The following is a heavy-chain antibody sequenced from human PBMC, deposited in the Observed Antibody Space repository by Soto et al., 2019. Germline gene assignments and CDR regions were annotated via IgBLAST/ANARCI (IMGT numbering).Heavy chain of an antibody. CDR3: TTDSYSTIIIVRFDY. J-gene: IGHJ4*01. CDR2: IKSKTDGGTT. CDR1: GFTFSNAW. D-gene: IGHD3-22*01. V-gene: IGHV3-15*07. Sequence: PGGSLRLSCAASGFTFSNAWINWVRQAPGKGLEWVGRIKSKTDGGTTDYAAPVKGRFAISRDDSNNMVYLQMNSLKIEDTAVYYCTTDSYSTIIIVRFDYWGNGTLVTVPS.